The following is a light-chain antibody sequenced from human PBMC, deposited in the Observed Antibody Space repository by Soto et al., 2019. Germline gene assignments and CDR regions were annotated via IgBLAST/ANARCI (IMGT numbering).Light chain of an antibody. CDR2: GAS. Sequence: EIVVTQSPATLSVSPGEGATLSCRASQGIGDTLAWYQHKPGQAPRLLIYGASSRATGIPDRFSGSGSGTDFTLTISRLEPEDFGVYYCQQYGSSPPFTFGPGTKVDIK. J-gene: IGKJ3*01. CDR1: QGIGDT. V-gene: IGKV3-20*01. CDR3: QQYGSSPPFT.